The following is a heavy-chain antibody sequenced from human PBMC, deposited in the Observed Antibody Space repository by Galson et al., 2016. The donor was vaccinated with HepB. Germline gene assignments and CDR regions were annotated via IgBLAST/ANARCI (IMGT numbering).Heavy chain of an antibody. D-gene: IGHD3-10*01. Sequence: SLRLSCAASGFTFNDYAMHWVRQAPGKGLEWVSGITWNSAFIAYADSVKGRFTISRDNAKKALYLQMNSLRAEDTALYYCAKDPDYYGSGSYVKGDYWGRGTLVTVSS. CDR2: ITWNSAFI. J-gene: IGHJ4*02. V-gene: IGHV3-9*01. CDR1: GFTFNDYA. CDR3: AKDPDYYGSGSYVKGDY.